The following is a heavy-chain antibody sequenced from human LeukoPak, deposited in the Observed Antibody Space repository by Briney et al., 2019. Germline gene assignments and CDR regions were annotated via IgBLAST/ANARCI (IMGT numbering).Heavy chain of an antibody. V-gene: IGHV3-23*01. J-gene: IGHJ6*03. Sequence: GGSLRLSCAASGFTFSSYAMSWVRQAPGKGLEWVSAISGSGGSTYYADSVKGRFTISRDNSKNTLYLQMNSLRAEDTAVYYCAKPPGYCSSTSCYADYYYYMDVWGKGTTVTVSS. CDR2: ISGSGGST. CDR1: GFTFSSYA. CDR3: AKPPGYCSSTSCYADYYYYMDV. D-gene: IGHD2-2*01.